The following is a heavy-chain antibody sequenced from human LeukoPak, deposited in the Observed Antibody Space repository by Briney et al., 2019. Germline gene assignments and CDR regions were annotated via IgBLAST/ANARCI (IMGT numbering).Heavy chain of an antibody. CDR2: NNTNSGHT. Sequence: GPSVKVSCTCSGYTFTRYYMHGVRQAPGQGLECMGWNNTNSGHTNYAQQFQGRVTMTRDTSISTAYMELSRLRSDDTAVYYCARGVGYCSGGSCFDNWFDPWGQGTLVTVSS. V-gene: IGHV1-2*02. J-gene: IGHJ5*02. CDR3: ARGVGYCSGGSCFDNWFDP. D-gene: IGHD2-15*01. CDR1: GYTFTRYY.